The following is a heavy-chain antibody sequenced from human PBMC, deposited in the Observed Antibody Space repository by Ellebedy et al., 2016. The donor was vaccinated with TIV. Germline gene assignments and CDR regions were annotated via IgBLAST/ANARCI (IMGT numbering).Heavy chain of an antibody. CDR1: GFTFSNAW. D-gene: IGHD5-18*01. CDR2: ISTSSYI. CDR3: ARGLGGYLFDY. J-gene: IGHJ4*02. V-gene: IGHV3-69-1*01. Sequence: GGSLRLSCAASGFTFSNAWMSWVRQAPGKGLEWVSSISTSSYIYYADSVKGRFTISRDNAKNSLYLQMNSLRAEDTAVFYCARGLGGYLFDYWGQGTLVTVSS.